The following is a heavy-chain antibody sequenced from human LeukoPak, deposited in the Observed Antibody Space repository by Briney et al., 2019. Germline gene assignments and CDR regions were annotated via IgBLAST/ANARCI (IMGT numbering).Heavy chain of an antibody. D-gene: IGHD4/OR15-4a*01. CDR1: GFPFSSYA. CDR3: AKARGATYGTYYFDY. CDR2: SGSGCDT. Sequence: GGSLTLSCAASGFPFSSYAMNWVRQAPGKGLEWVSFSGSGCDTYYADSVKGRFTISRDNSKNTLSLQMNSLRAEDTAVYYCAKARGATYGTYYFDYWGQGTLVTVSS. J-gene: IGHJ4*02. V-gene: IGHV3-23*01.